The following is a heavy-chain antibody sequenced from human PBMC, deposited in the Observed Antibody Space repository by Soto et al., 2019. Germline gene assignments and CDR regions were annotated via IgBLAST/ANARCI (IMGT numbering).Heavy chain of an antibody. V-gene: IGHV3-48*02. CDR2: ISSGSSTI. J-gene: IGHJ4*02. CDR3: ARGYCSGSSCYSASDY. CDR1: GFIFSTQS. Sequence: HPGGSLRLSCVASGFIFSTQSMNWVRQAPGKGLEWVSYISSGSSTIYYADSVRGRFTISRDNAKNSLYLQMNSLRDEDTAVYYCARGYCSGSSCYSASDYWGQGTQVTVSS. D-gene: IGHD2-15*01.